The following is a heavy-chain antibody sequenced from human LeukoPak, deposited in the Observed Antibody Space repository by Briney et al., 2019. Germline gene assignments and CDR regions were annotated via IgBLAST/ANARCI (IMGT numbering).Heavy chain of an antibody. CDR1: GFSLTTSGVG. Sequence: SGPTLVNPTQTLTLTCTFSGFSLTTSGVGVGWIRQPPGKPLEWLARIYWDGDKRYSPSLESRLTIYKDNSKDQVVLTMTNMEPMDTGTYFCTHSLRMSGSSHSRCYYTDYWGQGTLVSVSS. CDR2: IYWDGDK. D-gene: IGHD3-10*01. J-gene: IGHJ4*02. CDR3: THSLRMSGSSHSRCYYTDY. V-gene: IGHV2-5*02.